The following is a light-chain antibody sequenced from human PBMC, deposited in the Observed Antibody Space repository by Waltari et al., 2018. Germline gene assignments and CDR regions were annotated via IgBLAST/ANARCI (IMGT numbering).Light chain of an antibody. CDR2: HDS. V-gene: IGLV3-21*01. CDR1: NIGSKT. J-gene: IGLJ2*01. Sequence: SYVLTQPPSASVAPGETATITCGGDNIGSKTDLWYRQKPGQAPVLLSFHDSQRPSGIPERISASNSGNTATLTISRVEAGDEADYYCQVWESGPDRRSFGGGTKLTVL. CDR3: QVWESGPDRRS.